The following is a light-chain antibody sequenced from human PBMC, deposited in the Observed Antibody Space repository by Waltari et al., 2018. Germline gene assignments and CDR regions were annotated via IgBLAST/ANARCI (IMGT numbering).Light chain of an antibody. CDR1: QSVSSY. CDR2: AAS. J-gene: IGKJ1*01. CDR3: QQRSNWPRT. Sequence: IVLTQSPATLSLSPGERATPSCRASQSVSSYLAWYQQKPGQAPRLLIYAASTRATGIPARFSGSGSGTDFTLTISSLEPEDFAVYYCQQRSNWPRTFGQGTKVEIK. V-gene: IGKV3-11*01.